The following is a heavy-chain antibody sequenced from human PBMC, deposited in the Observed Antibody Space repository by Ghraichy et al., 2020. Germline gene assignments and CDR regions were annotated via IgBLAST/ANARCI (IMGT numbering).Heavy chain of an antibody. Sequence: GALRLSCAASGFTFSSYGMHWVRQAPGKGLEWVAVIWYDGSNKYYADSVKGRFTISRDNSKNTLYLQMNSLRAEDTAVYYCARDSGYGSGRGMDVWGQGTTVTVSS. J-gene: IGHJ6*02. D-gene: IGHD3-10*01. CDR3: ARDSGYGSGRGMDV. CDR1: GFTFSSYG. CDR2: IWYDGSNK. V-gene: IGHV3-33*01.